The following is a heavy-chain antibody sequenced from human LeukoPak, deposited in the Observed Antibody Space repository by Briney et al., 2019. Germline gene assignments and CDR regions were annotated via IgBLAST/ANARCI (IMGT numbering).Heavy chain of an antibody. Sequence: PSETLSLTCTVSGGSFSSGSYYWSWIRQPPGTGLEWIGYIYYSGSTNYNPSLKSRVTISVDTSKNQSSLKLSSVTAADTAVYYCARGGDSSGYYLEYFDYWGQGTLVTVSS. CDR2: IYYSGST. J-gene: IGHJ4*02. CDR3: ARGGDSSGYYLEYFDY. D-gene: IGHD3-22*01. CDR1: GGSFSSGSYY. V-gene: IGHV4-61*01.